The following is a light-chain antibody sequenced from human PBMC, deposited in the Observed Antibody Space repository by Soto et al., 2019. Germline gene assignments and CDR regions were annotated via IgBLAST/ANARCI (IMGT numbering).Light chain of an antibody. CDR3: QQYGSPGT. CDR1: QSVSNNY. J-gene: IGKJ1*01. V-gene: IGKV3-20*01. Sequence: IVLTQSPGTMSLSPGEIATLSCGASQSVSNNYLAWYQQKPGQAPRLLIYGASNRATGIPDRFIGSGSGTDFTLTIRRMEPEDFAVDYCQQYGSPGTFGQGTKVDIK. CDR2: GAS.